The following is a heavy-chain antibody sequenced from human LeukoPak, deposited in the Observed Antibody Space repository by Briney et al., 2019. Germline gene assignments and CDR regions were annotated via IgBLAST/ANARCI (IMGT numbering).Heavy chain of an antibody. CDR3: AKGSYYDSSGTYYFDY. CDR1: GFTFSSYA. Sequence: GGSLRLSCAASGFTFSSYAMSWVRQAPGKGLEWVSAISGSGDNTYYADSVKGRFTISRDNSKNTLYLQMNSLRAEDTALYYYAKGSYYDSSGTYYFDYWGQGTLVTVSS. J-gene: IGHJ4*02. D-gene: IGHD3-22*01. V-gene: IGHV3-23*01. CDR2: ISGSGDNT.